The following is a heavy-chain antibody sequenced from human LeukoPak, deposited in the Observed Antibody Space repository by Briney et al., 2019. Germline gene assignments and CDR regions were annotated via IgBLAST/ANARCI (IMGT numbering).Heavy chain of an antibody. J-gene: IGHJ4*02. D-gene: IGHD6-13*01. Sequence: SVKVSCKASGGTFRSYAISWVRQAPGQGLEWMGGIIPIFGTANYAQKFQGRVTITTDESTSTAYMELSSLRSEDTAVYYCAVRGYSSSWYPYFDYWGQGTLVTVST. CDR2: IIPIFGTA. CDR1: GGTFRSYA. CDR3: AVRGYSSSWYPYFDY. V-gene: IGHV1-69*05.